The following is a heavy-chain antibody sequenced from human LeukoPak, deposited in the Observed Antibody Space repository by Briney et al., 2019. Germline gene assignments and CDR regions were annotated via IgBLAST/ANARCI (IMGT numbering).Heavy chain of an antibody. Sequence: SETLSPTCTVSGGSISSYYWSWIRQPPGKGLEWIGYIYYSGSTNYNPSLKSRVTISVDTSKNQFSLKLSSVTAADTAVYYCARSGPNWNVDYWGQGTLVTVSS. CDR3: ARSGPNWNVDY. V-gene: IGHV4-59*01. CDR2: IYYSGST. D-gene: IGHD1-1*01. CDR1: GGSISSYY. J-gene: IGHJ4*02.